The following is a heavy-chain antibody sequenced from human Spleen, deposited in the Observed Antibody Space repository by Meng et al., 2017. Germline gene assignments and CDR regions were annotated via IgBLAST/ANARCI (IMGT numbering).Heavy chain of an antibody. CDR2: ISGSGSTT. CDR1: GFTFNSYA. CDR3: AKNYYDSSGPIPGDY. V-gene: IGHV3-23*01. Sequence: GGSLRLSCAASGFTFNSYAMSWVRQAPGKGLEWVSAISGSGSTTYSADSMKGRFTISRDNSKNTLYLQMNSLRAEDTAVYYCAKNYYDSSGPIPGDYWGQGTLVTVSS. D-gene: IGHD3-22*01. J-gene: IGHJ4*02.